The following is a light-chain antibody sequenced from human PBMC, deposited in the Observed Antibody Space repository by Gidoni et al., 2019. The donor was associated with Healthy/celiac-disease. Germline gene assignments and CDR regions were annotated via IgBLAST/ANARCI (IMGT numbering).Light chain of an antibody. CDR3: QQYGSSCS. J-gene: IGKJ2*04. V-gene: IGKV3-20*01. CDR1: QSVSSSY. Sequence: EIVLTQSPGTLSLSPGERATLSCRASQSVSSSYLAWYQQKPGQAPRLLIDGASSRATGIPDRFSGSGAGTDFTLTISRLEPEDVAVYYCQQYGSSCSFGQGTKLEIK. CDR2: GAS.